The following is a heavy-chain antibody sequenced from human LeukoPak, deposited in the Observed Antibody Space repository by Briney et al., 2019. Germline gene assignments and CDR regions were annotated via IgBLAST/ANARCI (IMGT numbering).Heavy chain of an antibody. V-gene: IGHV3-30*02. Sequence: GGSLRLSCEASGFDFSGFGMHWVRQAPGKGLEWVAFIRKDGSNKWYADSVKGRSTISRDNSKNTLYLQMNSLRIEDTAMYYCANGYCSAGSCCPFDYWGQGALITVSS. CDR1: GFDFSGFG. J-gene: IGHJ4*02. CDR2: IRKDGSNK. CDR3: ANGYCSAGSCCPFDY. D-gene: IGHD2-15*01.